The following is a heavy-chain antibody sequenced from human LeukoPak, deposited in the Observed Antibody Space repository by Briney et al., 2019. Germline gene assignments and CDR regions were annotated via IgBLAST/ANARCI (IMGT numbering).Heavy chain of an antibody. D-gene: IGHD4-23*01. CDR1: GFTFSSYG. CDR3: AKELRWSKKGDY. J-gene: IGHJ4*02. CDR2: IRYDGSNK. Sequence: GGSLRLSCAASGFTFSSYGMHWVRQAPGKGLEWVAFIRYDGSNKYYADSVKGRFTISRDNSKHKLYLQMNSLRAEDKAVYYCAKELRWSKKGDYWGQGTLVTVSS. V-gene: IGHV3-30*02.